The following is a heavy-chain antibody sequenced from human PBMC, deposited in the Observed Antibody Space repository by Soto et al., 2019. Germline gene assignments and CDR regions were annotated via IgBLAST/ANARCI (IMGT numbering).Heavy chain of an antibody. D-gene: IGHD5-18*01. CDR3: AKDITAMATRVYYGMDV. J-gene: IGHJ6*02. CDR2: ISWDGGST. V-gene: IGHV3-43*01. CDR1: GFTFDDYA. Sequence: GGSLRLSCAASGFTFDDYAMHWVRQAPGKGLEWVSLISWDGGSTYYADSVKGRFTISRDNSKSSLYLQMNSLRTEDTALYYCAKDITAMATRVYYGMDVWGQGTTVTVSS.